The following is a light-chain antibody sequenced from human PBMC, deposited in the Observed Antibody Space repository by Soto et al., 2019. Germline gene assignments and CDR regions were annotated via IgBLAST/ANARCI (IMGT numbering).Light chain of an antibody. CDR1: QSVSSN. V-gene: IGKV3-15*01. CDR3: QQFSSYPLT. Sequence: ETVLTQSPATLSVSPGERATLSCRASQSVSSNLAWYQQKPGQAPRLLIYGASTRATGIPARFSGSGSGTEFTLTISRLEPEDFAVYYCQQFSSYPLTFGGGTKVDIK. J-gene: IGKJ4*01. CDR2: GAS.